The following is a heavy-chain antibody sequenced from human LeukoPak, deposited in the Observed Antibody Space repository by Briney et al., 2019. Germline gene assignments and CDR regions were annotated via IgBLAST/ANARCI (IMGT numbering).Heavy chain of an antibody. CDR1: GFTFSSYA. V-gene: IGHV3-23*01. J-gene: IGHJ4*02. CDR2: ISGSGGST. D-gene: IGHD3-22*01. CDR3: AKYYDSSGYSDY. Sequence: GSLRLSCAASGFTFSSYAMSWVRQAPGKGLEWVSAISGSGGSTYYADSVKGRFTISRDNSKNTLYLQMNSPRAEDTAVYYCAKYYDSSGYSDYWGQGTLVTVSS.